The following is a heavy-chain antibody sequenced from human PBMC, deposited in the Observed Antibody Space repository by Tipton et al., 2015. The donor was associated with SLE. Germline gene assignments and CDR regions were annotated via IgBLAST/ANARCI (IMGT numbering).Heavy chain of an antibody. J-gene: IGHJ4*02. Sequence: RSLRLSCAASGFTFSIYAMHWVRQAPGKGLEWVAVISYDGSNKYYADSVKGRFTISRDNSKNTLCLQMNSLRTEDTAAYYCASSLPYGGLFDYWGQGTLVTVSS. CDR3: ASSLPYGGLFDY. CDR2: ISYDGSNK. D-gene: IGHD2-2*02. CDR1: GFTFSIYA. V-gene: IGHV3-30*04.